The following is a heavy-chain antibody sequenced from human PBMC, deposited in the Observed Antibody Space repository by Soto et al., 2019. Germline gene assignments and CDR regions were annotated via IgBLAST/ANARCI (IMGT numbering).Heavy chain of an antibody. J-gene: IGHJ5*02. D-gene: IGHD3-9*01. Sequence: ASVKVSCKASGYTFTSYGISWVRQAPGQGLEWMGWISAYNGNTNYAQKLQGRVTMTTDTSTSTAYMELRSLRSDDTAVYYCARYYDILTGYLAWPNWFDPWGPGILVTVSS. CDR1: GYTFTSYG. CDR2: ISAYNGNT. CDR3: ARYYDILTGYLAWPNWFDP. V-gene: IGHV1-18*01.